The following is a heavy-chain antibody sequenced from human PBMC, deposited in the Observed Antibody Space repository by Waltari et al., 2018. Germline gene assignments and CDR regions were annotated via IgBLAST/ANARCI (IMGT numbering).Heavy chain of an antibody. V-gene: IGHV3-48*01. CDR1: GFTFSSYS. CDR2: ISSSSSTI. Sequence: EVQLVESGGGLVQPGGSLRLSCAASGFTFSSYSMNWVRQAPGKGLEWVSYISSSSSTIYDADSVKGRFTISRDNAKNSLYLQMNSLRAEDTAVYYCARDFDYGDSFFDYWGQGTLVTVSS. D-gene: IGHD4-17*01. CDR3: ARDFDYGDSFFDY. J-gene: IGHJ4*02.